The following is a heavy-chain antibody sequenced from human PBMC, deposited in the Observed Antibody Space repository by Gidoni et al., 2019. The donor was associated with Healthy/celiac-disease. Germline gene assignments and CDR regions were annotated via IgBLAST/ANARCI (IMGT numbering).Heavy chain of an antibody. CDR2: ISGTGGST. CDR1: RFTFSSYA. D-gene: IGHD1-7*01. Sequence: EVQLLESGGGLVQPGGSLRLSCAASRFTFSSYAMSWVRQAPGKGLEWVSAISGTGGSTYYADSVKGRFTISRDNSKNTLYLQMNSLRAEDTAVYYCAKGGTGTTVGYYYGMDVWGQGTTVTVSS. V-gene: IGHV3-23*01. J-gene: IGHJ6*02. CDR3: AKGGTGTTVGYYYGMDV.